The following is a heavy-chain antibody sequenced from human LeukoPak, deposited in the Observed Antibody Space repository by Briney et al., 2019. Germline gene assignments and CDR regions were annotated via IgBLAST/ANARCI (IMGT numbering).Heavy chain of an antibody. Sequence: KPSETLSLTYAVSGYSISSGYYWGGIRQPPGKGLEWIGSIYHSGSTYYNPSLKSRVTISVDTSKNQFSLKLSSVTAADTAVYYSARGVVAPAAIDYSGQGTLVTASS. CDR1: GYSISSGYY. CDR3: ARGVVAPAAIDY. J-gene: IGHJ4*02. D-gene: IGHD2-2*01. CDR2: IYHSGST. V-gene: IGHV4-38-2*01.